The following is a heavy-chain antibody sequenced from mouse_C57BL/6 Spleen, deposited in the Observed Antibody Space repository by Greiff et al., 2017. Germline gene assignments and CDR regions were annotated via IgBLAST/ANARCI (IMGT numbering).Heavy chain of an antibody. CDR2: IRSKSDNYAT. V-gene: IGHV6-3*01. CDR3: TNWVYYFDY. CDR1: GFTFSNYW. Sequence: EVQLVESGGGLVQPGGSMKLSCVASGFTFSNYWMNWVRQSPEKGLEWVAQIRSKSDNYATHYAESVKGRFTISRDDSKSSVYLHINNLWSEDTGFYYCTNWVYYFDYRGQGTTLSVSS. D-gene: IGHD4-1*02. J-gene: IGHJ2*01.